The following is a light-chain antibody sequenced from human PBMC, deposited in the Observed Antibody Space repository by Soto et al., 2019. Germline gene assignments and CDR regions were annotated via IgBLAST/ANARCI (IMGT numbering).Light chain of an antibody. Sequence: QSVPTQPASVSGSPGQSITISCTGASSDVGAYNYVSWYQHHPGKAPKLMIYEVTNRPSGVSDRFSGSKSGNTASLTISGLQAEDEADYYCSSYTSSSSRLFGTGTKVTVL. V-gene: IGLV2-14*01. J-gene: IGLJ1*01. CDR2: EVT. CDR1: SSDVGAYNY. CDR3: SSYTSSSSRL.